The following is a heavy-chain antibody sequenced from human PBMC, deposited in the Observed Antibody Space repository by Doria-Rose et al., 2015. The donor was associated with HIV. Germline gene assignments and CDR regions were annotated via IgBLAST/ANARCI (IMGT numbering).Heavy chain of an antibody. D-gene: IGHD6-13*01. V-gene: IGHV2-26*01. Sequence: QESGPVLVKPTEALTLTCTVSGVSLSSPGMGVSWIRQPPGKALEWLANIFSDDERSYKTSLKSRLTISSATSKGQVVLTMTDTDPVDTATYYCARIKSSRWYRKYYFDFWGQGTLVIVSA. J-gene: IGHJ4*02. CDR3: ARIKSSRWYRKYYFDF. CDR2: IFSDDER. CDR1: GVSLSSPGMG.